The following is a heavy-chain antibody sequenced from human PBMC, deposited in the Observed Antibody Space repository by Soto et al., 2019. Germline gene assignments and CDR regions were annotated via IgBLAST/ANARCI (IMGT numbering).Heavy chain of an antibody. D-gene: IGHD2-21*02. J-gene: IGHJ6*03. Sequence: QVQLVQSGAEVQKPGSSLRVSCEASGGTLSSYTFNWVRQAPGQGLEWMGRIIPVLNITNYAQNFKGRVTHTADKSTSTVYMELSSLRSDDSAIYYCARGVWVTDGGMNYYYYYMDVWGKGSTVTVSS. V-gene: IGHV1-69*02. CDR3: ARGVWVTDGGMNYYYYYMDV. CDR2: IIPVLNIT. CDR1: GGTLSSYT.